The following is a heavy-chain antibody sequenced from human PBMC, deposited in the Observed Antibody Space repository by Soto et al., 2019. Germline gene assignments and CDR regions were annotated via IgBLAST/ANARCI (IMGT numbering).Heavy chain of an antibody. V-gene: IGHV1-18*01. Sequence: QVQLVQSGAEVKKPGASAKVSCKASGYIFTNYGISWVRQAPGQGLEWMGWISAYNGNTNYAQKLQGRVTMTTDTSTSTAYKELRSLRSDDTAVYYCATGKDFRVVIPSKTNWFDPWVQGTLVTVSS. D-gene: IGHD3-3*01. CDR3: ATGKDFRVVIPSKTNWFDP. CDR1: GYIFTNYG. J-gene: IGHJ5*02. CDR2: ISAYNGNT.